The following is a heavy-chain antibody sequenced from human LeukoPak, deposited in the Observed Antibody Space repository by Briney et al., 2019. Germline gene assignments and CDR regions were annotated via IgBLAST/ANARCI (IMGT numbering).Heavy chain of an antibody. D-gene: IGHD3-16*01. CDR2: IKHDQSEK. Sequence: GGSLRLSCAASGFTFSSYSMNWVRQAPGKGPEWVANIKHDQSEKYYVDSVKGRFTISRDNAKNSLYLQMNSLTADDTSVYYFARDHLGGLDYWGQGILVTVSS. J-gene: IGHJ4*02. CDR1: GFTFSSYS. CDR3: ARDHLGGLDY. V-gene: IGHV3-7*01.